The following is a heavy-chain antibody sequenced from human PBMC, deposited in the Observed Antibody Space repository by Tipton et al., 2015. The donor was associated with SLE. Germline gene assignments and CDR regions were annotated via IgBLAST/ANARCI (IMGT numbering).Heavy chain of an antibody. D-gene: IGHD1-26*01. J-gene: IGHJ3*02. CDR1: GGSFSGYY. CDR3: ARHLDGTYGSHAFDI. V-gene: IGHV4-34*01. Sequence: TLSLTCAVYGGSFSGYYWSWIRRPPGKGLGWIGEINHSGSTNYNPSLKSRVTISADTSKNQFSLKLSSVTAADTAVYCCARHLDGTYGSHAFDIWGQGTMVTVSS. CDR2: INHSGST.